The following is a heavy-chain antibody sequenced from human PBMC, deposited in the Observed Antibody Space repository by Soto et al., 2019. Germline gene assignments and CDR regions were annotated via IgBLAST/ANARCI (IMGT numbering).Heavy chain of an antibody. CDR2: IKSKTDGGTT. D-gene: IGHD3-3*01. CDR3: TTEGALRFLEWLPYYYYGMDV. CDR1: GSTFSNAC. J-gene: IGHJ6*02. V-gene: IGHV3-15*01. Sequence: XESLSLSCAASGSTFSNACMSWVRQAPGKGLEWVGRIKSKTDGGTTDYAAPVKGRFTISRDDSKNTLYLQMNSLKTEDTAVYYCTTEGALRFLEWLPYYYYGMDVWGQGTTVTVSS.